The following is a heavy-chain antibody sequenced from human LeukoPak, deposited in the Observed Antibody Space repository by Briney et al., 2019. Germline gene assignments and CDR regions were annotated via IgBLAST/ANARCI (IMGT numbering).Heavy chain of an antibody. D-gene: IGHD4-17*01. CDR3: ARASDPSTVTYRNGMDV. V-gene: IGHV4-34*01. J-gene: IGHJ6*02. Sequence: TSETLSLTCAVYGGSFSGYYWSWIRQPPGKGLEWIGEINHSGSTNYNPSLKSRVTISVDTSKNQFSLKLSSVTAADTAVYYCARASDPSTVTYRNGMDVWGQGTTVTVSS. CDR1: GGSFSGYY. CDR2: INHSGST.